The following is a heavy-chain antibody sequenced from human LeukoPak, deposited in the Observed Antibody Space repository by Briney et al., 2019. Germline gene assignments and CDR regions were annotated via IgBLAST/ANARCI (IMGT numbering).Heavy chain of an antibody. J-gene: IGHJ4*02. CDR2: ISTDSTYT. CDR1: GFTFSSYP. Sequence: GGSLRLSCAASGFTFSSYPMTWVRQAPGKGLEWVSIISTDSTYTFYAHSVKGRFTISRDNSKDTLYLQMNSLRAEDTAVYYCARGDSGSKDWGQGTLVTVSS. D-gene: IGHD5-12*01. CDR3: ARGDSGSKD. V-gene: IGHV3-23*01.